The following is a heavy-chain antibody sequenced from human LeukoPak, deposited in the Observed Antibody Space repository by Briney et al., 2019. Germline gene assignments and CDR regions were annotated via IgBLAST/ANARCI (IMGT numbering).Heavy chain of an antibody. CDR2: IIPIFGTA. CDR1: GGTFSSYA. Sequence: ASVKVSCKASGGTFSSYAISWVRQAPGQGLEWMGRIIPIFGTANYAQKFQGRVTITTDESTTTAYMELSNLSSEDPAVYYCARDPIGSSSTCGYCHYMDVWGKGTPVTVSS. J-gene: IGHJ6*03. CDR3: ARDPIGSSSTCGYCHYMDV. D-gene: IGHD6-6*01. V-gene: IGHV1-69*05.